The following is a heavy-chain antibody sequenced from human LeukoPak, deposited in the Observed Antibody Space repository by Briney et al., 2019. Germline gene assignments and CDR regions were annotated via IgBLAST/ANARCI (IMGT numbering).Heavy chain of an antibody. CDR3: ARDQWLDY. CDR2: ITSSGSTT. CDR1: GFTFSDHY. Sequence: GGSLRLSCAASGFTFSDHYMSWFRLSAGKGLEWLSYITSSGSTTDYADSVKGRFTISRDNAKNSMFLQMNSLRPEDTAVYYCARDQWLDYWGQGTLVTVSS. D-gene: IGHD6-19*01. V-gene: IGHV3-11*01. J-gene: IGHJ4*02.